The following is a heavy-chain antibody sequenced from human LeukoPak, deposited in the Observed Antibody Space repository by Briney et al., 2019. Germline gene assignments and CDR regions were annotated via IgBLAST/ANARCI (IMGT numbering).Heavy chain of an antibody. V-gene: IGHV3-49*04. Sequence: GGSLRLSCTASGFTFGDYVMSWVRQAPGKGLEGVGFIRSKAYGCTKKNAASVKGRFTISRDDARSDAYLQTNSLKTEDTAVYYCTRRYNYDSSGYYYVRDAFDIWGQGTMVTVSS. D-gene: IGHD3-22*01. CDR2: IRSKAYGCTK. J-gene: IGHJ3*02. CDR3: TRRYNYDSSGYYYVRDAFDI. CDR1: GFTFGDYV.